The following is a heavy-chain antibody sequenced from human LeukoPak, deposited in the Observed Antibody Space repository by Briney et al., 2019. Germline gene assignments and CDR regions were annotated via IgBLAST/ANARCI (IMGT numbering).Heavy chain of an antibody. V-gene: IGHV4-39*07. CDR3: AGTPYDFWSGYYYYYYYMDV. CDR1: GGSISSSSYY. Sequence: PSETLSLTCTVSGGSISSSSYYWGWIRQPPGKGLEWIGSIYYSGSTYYNPSLKSRVTMSVDTSKNQFSLKLSSVTAADTAVYYCAGTPYDFWSGYYYYYYYMDVWGKGTTVTVSS. J-gene: IGHJ6*03. CDR2: IYYSGST. D-gene: IGHD3-3*01.